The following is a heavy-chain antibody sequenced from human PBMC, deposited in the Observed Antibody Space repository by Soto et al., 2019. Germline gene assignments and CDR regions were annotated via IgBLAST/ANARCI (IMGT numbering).Heavy chain of an antibody. CDR2: FDPEEGET. D-gene: IGHD3-10*01. CDR3: ATDRYGSGSYYAFDI. CDR1: GYTLPEFS. V-gene: IGHV1-24*01. Sequence: GAPVKVSCKVSGYTLPEFSMPGGGKAPGKGLEWMGGFDPEEGETIYAQKFQGRVTMTEDTSTDTAYMELSSLRSEDTAVYYCATDRYGSGSYYAFDIWGQGTMVTVSS. J-gene: IGHJ3*02.